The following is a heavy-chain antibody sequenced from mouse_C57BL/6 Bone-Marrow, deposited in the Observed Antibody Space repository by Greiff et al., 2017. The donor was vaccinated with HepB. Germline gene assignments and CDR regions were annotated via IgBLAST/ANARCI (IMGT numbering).Heavy chain of an antibody. CDR3: ATHYYGSSYEAMDY. J-gene: IGHJ4*01. CDR2: IDPEDGET. Sequence: VKLMESGAELVKPGASVKLSCTASGFNIKDYYMHWVKQRTEQGLEWSGRIDPEDGETKYAPKFQGKATITADTSSNTAYLQLSSLTSEDTAVYYCATHYYGSSYEAMDYWGQGTSVTVSS. D-gene: IGHD1-1*01. CDR1: GFNIKDYY. V-gene: IGHV14-2*01.